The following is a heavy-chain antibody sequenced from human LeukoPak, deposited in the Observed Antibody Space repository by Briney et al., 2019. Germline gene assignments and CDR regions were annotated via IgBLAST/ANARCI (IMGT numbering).Heavy chain of an antibody. Sequence: QSGRSLRLSCAASGFTFSSYAMHWVRQAPGKGLEWVAVISYDGSNKYYADSVKGRFTISRDNSKNTLYLQMNSLRAEGTAVYYCARVEPVAGTSDYWGQGTLVTVSS. D-gene: IGHD6-19*01. CDR2: ISYDGSNK. V-gene: IGHV3-30*01. CDR1: GFTFSSYA. J-gene: IGHJ4*02. CDR3: ARVEPVAGTSDY.